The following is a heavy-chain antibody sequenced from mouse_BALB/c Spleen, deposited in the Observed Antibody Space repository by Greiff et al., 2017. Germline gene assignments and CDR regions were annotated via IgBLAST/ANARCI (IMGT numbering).Heavy chain of an antibody. D-gene: IGHD2-3*01. CDR2: ILPGSGST. Sequence: VQLMESGAELMKPGASVKISCKATGYTFSSYWIEWVKQRPGHGLEWIGEILPGSGSTNYNEKFKGKATFTADTSSNTAYMQLSSLTSEDSAVYYCARSGLLRHYAMDYWGQGTSVTVSS. J-gene: IGHJ4*01. V-gene: IGHV1-9*01. CDR1: GYTFSSYW. CDR3: ARSGLLRHYAMDY.